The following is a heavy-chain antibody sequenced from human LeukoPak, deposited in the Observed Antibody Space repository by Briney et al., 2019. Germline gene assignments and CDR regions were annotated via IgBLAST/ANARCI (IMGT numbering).Heavy chain of an antibody. D-gene: IGHD3-3*01. J-gene: IGHJ4*02. V-gene: IGHV4-38-2*01. CDR1: GYSISSGYY. CDR2: IYRSGST. CDR3: ARQRLMHYDFFDY. Sequence: PSETLSLTCAVSGYSISSGYYWGWIRQPPGKGLEWIGSIYRSGSTYYNPSLKSRVTISVDTSKNQFSLKLSSVTAADTAVYYCARQRLMHYDFFDYWGQGTLVTVSS.